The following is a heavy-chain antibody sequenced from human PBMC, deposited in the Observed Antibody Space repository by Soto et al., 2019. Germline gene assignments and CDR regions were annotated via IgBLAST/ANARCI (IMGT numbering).Heavy chain of an antibody. Sequence: GGSLRLSCAASGFTVSSNYMSWVRQAPGRGLEGVSVIYSGGSTYYADSVKGRFTISRDNSKNTLYLQMNSLRAEDTAVYYCARDRIAANWGQGTLVTVSS. D-gene: IGHD6-13*01. J-gene: IGHJ4*02. CDR3: ARDRIAAN. V-gene: IGHV3-53*01. CDR2: IYSGGST. CDR1: GFTVSSNY.